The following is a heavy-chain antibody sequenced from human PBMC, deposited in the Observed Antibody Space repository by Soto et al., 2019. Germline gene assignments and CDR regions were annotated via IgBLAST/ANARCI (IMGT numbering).Heavy chain of an antibody. CDR1: GYTFTSYD. V-gene: IGHV1-8*01. CDR2: MNPNSGNT. Sequence: QVQLVQSGAEVKKPGASVKVSCKAFGYTFTSYDINWVRQATGQGLEWMGWMNPNSGNTGYAQKFQGRVTMTRNTSISTAYMELSSLRSEDTAVYYCASGRPRITIFGGGYYGMDVWGQGTTVTVSS. D-gene: IGHD3-3*01. J-gene: IGHJ6*02. CDR3: ASGRPRITIFGGGYYGMDV.